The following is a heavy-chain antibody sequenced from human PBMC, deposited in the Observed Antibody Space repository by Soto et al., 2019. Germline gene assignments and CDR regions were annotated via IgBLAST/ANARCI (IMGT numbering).Heavy chain of an antibody. V-gene: IGHV1-2*04. CDR1: GYTFTGYY. CDR3: ANAHDYGDYGVDAFEI. Sequence: ASVKVSCKASGYTFTGYYMHWVRQAPGQGLEWMGWINPNSGGTNYAQKFQGWVTMTRDTSISTAYMGLSRLRSDDTAVYYCANAHDYGDYGVDAFEIWGQGTMVTVS. J-gene: IGHJ3*02. D-gene: IGHD4-17*01. CDR2: INPNSGGT.